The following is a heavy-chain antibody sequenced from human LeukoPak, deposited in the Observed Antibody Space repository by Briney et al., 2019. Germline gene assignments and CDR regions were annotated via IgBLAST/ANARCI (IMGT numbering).Heavy chain of an antibody. CDR3: ARGMAHYYDSSGYYFDY. CDR2: INHSGST. D-gene: IGHD3-22*01. J-gene: IGHJ4*02. V-gene: IGHV4-34*01. CDR1: GGSFSGYY. Sequence: SETLSLTCAVYGGSFSGYYWSWIRQPPGKGLEWIGEINHSGSTNYNPSLESRVTISVDTSKNQFSLKLSSVTAADTAVYYCARGMAHYYDSSGYYFDYWGQGTLVTVSS.